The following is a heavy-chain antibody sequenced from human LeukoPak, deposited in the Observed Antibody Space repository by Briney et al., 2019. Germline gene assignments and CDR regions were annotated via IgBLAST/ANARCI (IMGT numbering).Heavy chain of an antibody. CDR2: ISSSSSTI. Sequence: GGSLRLSCAASGFTFSNYWMNWVRQAPGKGLVWVSYISSSSSTIYYADSVRGRFTISRDNAKKSLYLQMNSLRAEDTAVYYCARGLTYYDILTGFHDRLDYFDYWGQGTLVTVSS. V-gene: IGHV3-48*04. CDR3: ARGLTYYDILTGFHDRLDYFDY. CDR1: GFTFSNYW. J-gene: IGHJ4*02. D-gene: IGHD3-9*01.